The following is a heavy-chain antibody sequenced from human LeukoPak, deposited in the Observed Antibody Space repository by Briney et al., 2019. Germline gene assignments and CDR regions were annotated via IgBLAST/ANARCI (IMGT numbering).Heavy chain of an antibody. D-gene: IGHD6-19*01. J-gene: IGHJ4*02. Sequence: GGSLRLSCAASGFSFSIYEMNWVCQAPGKGLEWVSNISPSGTTKYYADSVKGRFTISRDNAKNSLYLQMNSLRAEDTGVYYCAKLAVASADSWGQGTLVTVSS. CDR2: ISPSGTTK. CDR3: AKLAVASADS. V-gene: IGHV3-48*03. CDR1: GFSFSIYE.